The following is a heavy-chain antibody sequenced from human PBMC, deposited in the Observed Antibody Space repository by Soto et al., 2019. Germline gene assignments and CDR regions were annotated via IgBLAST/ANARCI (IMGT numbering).Heavy chain of an antibody. D-gene: IGHD4-17*01. V-gene: IGHV3-30-3*01. J-gene: IGHJ5*02. CDR2: ISDDGSSK. Sequence: QVQLVESGGGVVQPGRSLRLSCAASGFIFSSYAMHWVRQAPGKGLEWVALISDDGSSKYYADSVKGRFTISRDNSKNTLYLQINRPGGGDTAVYYWTRADPTVTLRVVDPWGQGTLVTVSS. CDR1: GFIFSSYA. CDR3: TRADPTVTLRVVDP.